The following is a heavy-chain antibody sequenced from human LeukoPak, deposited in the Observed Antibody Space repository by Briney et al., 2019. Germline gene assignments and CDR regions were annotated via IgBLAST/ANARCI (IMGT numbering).Heavy chain of an antibody. CDR1: GYSITSGYF. CDR3: ARVSGSYDGYRKDY. CDR2: IYHRGDT. V-gene: IGHV4-38-2*02. D-gene: IGHD1-26*01. J-gene: IGHJ4*02. Sequence: SETLPLTCTVSGYSITSGYFWGWVRQPPGKGLEWIGSIYHRGDTYYNPSLKSRVTISLDTSTNQFSLNLRSVTAADTAVYYCARVSGSYDGYRKDYWGQGTLVTVSS.